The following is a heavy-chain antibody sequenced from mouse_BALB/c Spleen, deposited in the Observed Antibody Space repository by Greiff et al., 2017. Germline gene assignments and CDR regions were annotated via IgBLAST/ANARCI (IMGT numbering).Heavy chain of an antibody. CDR2: IAPGSGST. J-gene: IGHJ4*01. Sequence: LVKPGASVKLSCKASGYTFTSYWINWIKQRPGQGLEWIGRIAPGSGSTYYNEMFKGKATLTVDTSSSTAYIQLSSLSSEDSAVYFCARRDYGYGGGYAMDYWGQGTSVTVSS. CDR3: ARRDYGYGGGYAMDY. CDR1: GYTFTSYW. V-gene: IGHV1S41*01. D-gene: IGHD2-2*01.